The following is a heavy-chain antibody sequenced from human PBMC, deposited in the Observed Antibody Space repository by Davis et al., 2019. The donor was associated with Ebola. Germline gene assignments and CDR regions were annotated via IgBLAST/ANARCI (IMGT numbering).Heavy chain of an antibody. CDR2: IIPIFGTA. J-gene: IGHJ4*02. Sequence: SVKVSCKASGGTFSSYAISWVRQAPGQGLEWMGGIIPIFGTANYAQKFQGRVTITADESTSTAYMELSSLRSEDTAVYYCARGGVFGVVIGYFDYWGQGTLVTVSS. CDR3: ARGGVFGVVIGYFDY. D-gene: IGHD3-3*01. V-gene: IGHV1-69*13. CDR1: GGTFSSYA.